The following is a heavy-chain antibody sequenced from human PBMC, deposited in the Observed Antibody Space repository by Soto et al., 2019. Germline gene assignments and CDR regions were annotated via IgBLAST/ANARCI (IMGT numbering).Heavy chain of an antibody. V-gene: IGHV3-23*01. CDR1: GFTFSSYA. CDR3: ATGTFNFDS. J-gene: IGHJ4*02. Sequence: VVSLILSCAASGFTFSSYAMSWVRQAPGKGLEWVSSISGSGGSTYYADSVKGRFIISRDNSKSTLYLQMNSLRAEDAAVYYCATGTFNFDSWGQGTLVTVSS. CDR2: ISGSGGST.